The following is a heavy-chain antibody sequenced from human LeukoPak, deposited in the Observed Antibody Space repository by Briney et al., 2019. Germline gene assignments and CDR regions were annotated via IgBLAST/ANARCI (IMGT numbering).Heavy chain of an antibody. D-gene: IGHD2-8*01. CDR1: GYTFTSYD. CDR2: MNPNSGNT. CDR3: ARGLNALPGDAFDI. V-gene: IGHV1-8*01. J-gene: IGHJ3*02. Sequence: SVXVSCKASGYTFTSYDINWVRQATGQGLEWMGWMNPNSGNTGYAQKFQGRVTMTRNTSISTAYMELSSLRSEDTAVYYCARGLNALPGDAFDIWGQGTMVTVSS.